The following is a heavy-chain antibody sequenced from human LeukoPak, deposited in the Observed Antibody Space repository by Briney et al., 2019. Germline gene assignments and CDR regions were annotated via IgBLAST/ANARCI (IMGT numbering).Heavy chain of an antibody. Sequence: GGSLRLSCAASGFMFSGFAMTWVRHVPAKGLEWVSSINSDGYTRYADSVKGRFTMFRDNSKNALYLQMNSLRVEDTAIYYCGRDPNGDYFGAFEFWGQGTMVTVSS. CDR1: GFMFSGFA. CDR3: GRDPNGDYFGAFEF. D-gene: IGHD4-17*01. J-gene: IGHJ3*01. V-gene: IGHV3-23*01. CDR2: INSDGYT.